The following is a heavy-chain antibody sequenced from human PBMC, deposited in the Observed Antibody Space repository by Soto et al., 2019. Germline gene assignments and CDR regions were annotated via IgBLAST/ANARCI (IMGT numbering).Heavy chain of an antibody. D-gene: IGHD6-19*01. Sequence: GGSLRLSCAAPGFTFDDYAMHWVRQAPGKGLEWVSGISWNSGSIGYADSVKGRFTISRDNAKNSLYLQMNSLRAEDTALYYCAKDRSSSGWYDYVDYWGQGTLVTVSS. CDR3: AKDRSSSGWYDYVDY. CDR1: GFTFDDYA. CDR2: ISWNSGSI. V-gene: IGHV3-9*01. J-gene: IGHJ4*02.